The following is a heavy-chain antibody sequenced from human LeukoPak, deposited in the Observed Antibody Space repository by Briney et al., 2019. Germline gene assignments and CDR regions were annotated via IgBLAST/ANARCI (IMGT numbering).Heavy chain of an antibody. V-gene: IGHV4-39*01. D-gene: IGHD3-10*01. CDR3: ARLGGAYSYYGSGSSDY. CDR1: GGSISSSSYY. CDR2: IYYSGST. J-gene: IGHJ4*02. Sequence: PSETLSLTCTVSGGSISSSSYYWGWIRQPPGKGLEWLGSIYYSGSTYYNPSLKSRVTISVDTSKNQFSLKLSSVTAADTAVYYCARLGGAYSYYGSGSSDYWGQGTLVTVSS.